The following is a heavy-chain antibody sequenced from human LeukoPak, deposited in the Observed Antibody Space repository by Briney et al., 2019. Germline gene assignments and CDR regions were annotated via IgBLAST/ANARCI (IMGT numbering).Heavy chain of an antibody. CDR3: AREAATGTGFDY. CDR2: INPNSGGT. D-gene: IGHD6-13*01. V-gene: IGHV1-2*02. Sequence: ASVKVSCKASGYTFTGYYMHWVRQAPGQRLEWMGWINPNSGGTDYAQKFQGRVTMTRDTSISTAYMELSRLRSDDTAVYYCAREAATGTGFDYWGQGTLVTVSS. CDR1: GYTFTGYY. J-gene: IGHJ4*02.